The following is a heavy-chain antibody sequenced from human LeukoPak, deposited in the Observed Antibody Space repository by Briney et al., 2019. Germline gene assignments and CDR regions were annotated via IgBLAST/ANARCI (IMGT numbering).Heavy chain of an antibody. V-gene: IGHV3-9*01. J-gene: IGHJ4*02. Sequence: GGSLRLSCAASGFTFSSYSMNWVRQAPGKGLEWVSGISWNSGKIDYADSVKGRFTISRDNAKNSLYLQMNSLRPEDTALYYCAKAYYDISTGYYFFDYWGQGTLVTVSS. D-gene: IGHD3-9*01. CDR3: AKAYYDISTGYYFFDY. CDR1: GFTFSSYS. CDR2: ISWNSGKI.